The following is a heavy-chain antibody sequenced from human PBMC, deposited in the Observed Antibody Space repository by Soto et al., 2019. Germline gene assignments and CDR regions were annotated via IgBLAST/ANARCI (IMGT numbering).Heavy chain of an antibody. CDR3: ARGVTGGLNDY. CDR1: GYTFTNYV. CDR2: IGVYNGNT. J-gene: IGHJ4*02. D-gene: IGHD3-16*01. V-gene: IGHV1-18*01. Sequence: QVQLVQSGAEVKKPGASVTVSCKASGYTFTNYVITWVRQAPGQGLEWMGWIGVYNGNTNYPQSIQGRVTMSADTSTNTAYMELRSLRSDDTAVYFCARGVTGGLNDYWGQGTLVTVSS.